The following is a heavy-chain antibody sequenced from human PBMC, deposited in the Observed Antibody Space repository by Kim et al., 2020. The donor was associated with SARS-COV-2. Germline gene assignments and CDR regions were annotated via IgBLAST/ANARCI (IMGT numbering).Heavy chain of an antibody. CDR3: ARGAPVAGNKPFDY. CDR1: GFTVSSNY. D-gene: IGHD6-19*01. V-gene: IGHV3-53*01. CDR2: IYSGGST. J-gene: IGHJ4*02. Sequence: GGSLRLSCAASGFTVSSNYMSWVRQAPGKGLEWVSVIYSGGSTYYADSVKGRFTISRDNSKNTLYLQMNSLRAEDTAVYYCARGAPVAGNKPFDYWGQGTLVTVSS.